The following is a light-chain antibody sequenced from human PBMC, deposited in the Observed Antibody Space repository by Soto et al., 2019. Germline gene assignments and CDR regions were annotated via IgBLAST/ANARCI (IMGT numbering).Light chain of an antibody. CDR3: QQYHTWPIT. J-gene: IGKJ4*01. CDR1: QGVSRK. Sequence: DIVMTQSPATLSVAPGERVTFSCRASQGVSRKLAWYQHKPGQAPRLLISGASTGATGIPARFSGSGSGTEFTLTISSLQSEDCAIYYCQQYHTWPITVGGGTKVDIX. V-gene: IGKV3-15*01. CDR2: GAS.